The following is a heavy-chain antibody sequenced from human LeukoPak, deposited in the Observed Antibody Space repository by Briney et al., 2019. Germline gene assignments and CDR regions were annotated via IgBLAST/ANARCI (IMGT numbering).Heavy chain of an antibody. CDR3: ARVKGGYDSIPP. V-gene: IGHV4-34*01. J-gene: IGHJ5*02. Sequence: SETLSLTCAVYGGSFSGYYWSWIRQPPGKGLEWIGEINHSGSTNYNPSLKSRVTISVDTSKNQFSLKLSSVTAADTAVYHCARVKGGYDSIPPWGQGTLVTVSS. CDR1: GGSFSGYY. D-gene: IGHD3-22*01. CDR2: INHSGST.